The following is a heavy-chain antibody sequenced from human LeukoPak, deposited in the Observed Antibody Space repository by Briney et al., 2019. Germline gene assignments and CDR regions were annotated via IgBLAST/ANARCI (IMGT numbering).Heavy chain of an antibody. J-gene: IGHJ3*02. CDR2: INSDGSST. Sequence: GGSLRLSCAASGFTFSSYWMHWVRQAPGKGLVWVSRINSDGSSTSYADSVKGRFTISRDNAKNTLYLQMNSLRAEDTAVYYCARADYYDSSGYYMDAFDIWGQGTMVTVSS. CDR1: GFTFSSYW. V-gene: IGHV3-74*01. CDR3: ARADYYDSSGYYMDAFDI. D-gene: IGHD3-22*01.